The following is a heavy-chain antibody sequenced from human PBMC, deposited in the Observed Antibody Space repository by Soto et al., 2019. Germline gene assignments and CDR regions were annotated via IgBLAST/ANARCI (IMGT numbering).Heavy chain of an antibody. CDR1: GFTFISYA. CDR3: ARVGSSSWYDY. V-gene: IGHV3-64*01. CDR2: ISSNGGST. J-gene: IGHJ4*02. D-gene: IGHD6-13*01. Sequence: EVQLVESGGGLVQPGGPLRPSCAAPGFTFISYARHWVPKAPGKGLEYVSAISSNGGSTYYANSVKGRFTISRDNSKNTLYLQMGSLRAEDMAVYYCARVGSSSWYDYWGQGTLVTVSS.